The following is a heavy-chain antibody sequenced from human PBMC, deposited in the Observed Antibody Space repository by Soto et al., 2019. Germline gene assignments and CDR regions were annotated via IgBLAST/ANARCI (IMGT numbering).Heavy chain of an antibody. CDR3: ARVRYYGSSGYYRHVDY. Sequence: ASVKVSCKASGYTFTSYAMHWVRQAPGQRLEWMGCINAGNGNTKYSQKFQGRVTITRDTSASTAYMELSSLRSEDTAVYYCARVRYYGSSGYYRHVDYRGQGTLVTVSS. V-gene: IGHV1-3*01. CDR1: GYTFTSYA. J-gene: IGHJ4*01. CDR2: INAGNGNT. D-gene: IGHD3-22*01.